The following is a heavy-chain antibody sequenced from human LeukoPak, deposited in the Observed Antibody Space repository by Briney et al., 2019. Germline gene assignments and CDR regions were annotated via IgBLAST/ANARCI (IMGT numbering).Heavy chain of an antibody. Sequence: SETLSLTCSVCGVSISSSSYYWRWIRQPPGGGLEWIGSLYYSGSTYYTPSLKSRVTISVYTSKNQFSLKLSSVTAADTAVYYCASVGYSSGWYMQGVFDYWGQGTLVNVSS. CDR3: ASVGYSSGWYMQGVFDY. D-gene: IGHD6-19*01. V-gene: IGHV4-39*01. CDR2: LYYSGST. J-gene: IGHJ4*02. CDR1: GVSISSSSYY.